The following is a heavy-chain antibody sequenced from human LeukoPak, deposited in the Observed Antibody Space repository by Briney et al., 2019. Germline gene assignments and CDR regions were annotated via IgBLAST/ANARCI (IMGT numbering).Heavy chain of an antibody. Sequence: ASVKVSCKASGYTFTNYHMNWVRQAPGQGLEWMGIINPSGGSTTNAQKFQGRVIMTRDMSTSTVYMELSSLRSEDTAVYFCARYGHSPFFDYWGQGTLVIVSS. CDR2: INPSGGST. CDR1: GYTFTNYH. J-gene: IGHJ4*02. CDR3: ARYGHSPFFDY. V-gene: IGHV1-46*01. D-gene: IGHD4-17*01.